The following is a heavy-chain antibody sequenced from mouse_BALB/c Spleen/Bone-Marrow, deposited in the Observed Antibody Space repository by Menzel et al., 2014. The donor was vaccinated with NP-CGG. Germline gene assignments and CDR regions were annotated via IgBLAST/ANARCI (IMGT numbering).Heavy chain of an antibody. CDR3: AKNYYYGYVAY. D-gene: IGHD1-2*01. J-gene: IGHJ3*01. CDR1: GFDFSRYW. Sequence: EVMLVESGGGLVQPGGSLKLSCAASGFDFSRYWMTWVRQAPGKGLEWIGEINPDSSTINYTPSLKDKFIISRDNAKNTLYLQTRKVRSEDTALYYCAKNYYYGYVAYWGQGTLVTVSA. V-gene: IGHV4-1*02. CDR2: INPDSSTI.